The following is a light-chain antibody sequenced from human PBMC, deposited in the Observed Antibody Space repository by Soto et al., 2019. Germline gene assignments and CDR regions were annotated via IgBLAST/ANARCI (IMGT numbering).Light chain of an antibody. CDR3: QHYNSYSEA. V-gene: IGKV1-5*03. CDR2: KAS. J-gene: IGKJ1*01. CDR1: QTISSW. Sequence: IQGTQSPSSLSGSVGDRVTITCRASQTISSWLAWYQQKPGKAPKLLIYKASTLKSGVPSRFSGSGSRTEFTLTISSLQPDDFATYYCQHYNSYSEAFGQGTKVDIK.